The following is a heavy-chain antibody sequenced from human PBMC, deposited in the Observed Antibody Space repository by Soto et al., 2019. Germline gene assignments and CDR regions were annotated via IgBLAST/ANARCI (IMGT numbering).Heavy chain of an antibody. CDR1: GGSISSSNW. D-gene: IGHD3-10*01. V-gene: IGHV4-4*02. CDR2: IYHSGST. CDR3: AGGLNYYGSGSYLGY. J-gene: IGHJ4*01. Sequence: LSLTCAVPGGSISSSNWWSWVRQPPGKGLEWIGEIYHSGSTNYNPSLKSRVTISVDKSKNQFSLKLSSVTAADTAVYYCAGGLNYYGSGSYLGYWDQEALVTISS.